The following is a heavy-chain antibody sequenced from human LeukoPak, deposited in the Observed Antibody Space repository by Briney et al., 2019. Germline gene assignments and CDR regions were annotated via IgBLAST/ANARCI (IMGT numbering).Heavy chain of an antibody. CDR2: INHSGST. V-gene: IGHV4-34*01. D-gene: IGHD3-22*01. Sequence: PSETLSLTCAVYGGSFSGYYWSWIRQPPGKGLEWIGEINHSGSTNYNPSLKSRVTISVATSKNQFSLELSSVTAADTAVYYCASGSSGRNWFDPWGQGTLVTVSS. J-gene: IGHJ5*02. CDR3: ASGSSGRNWFDP. CDR1: GGSFSGYY.